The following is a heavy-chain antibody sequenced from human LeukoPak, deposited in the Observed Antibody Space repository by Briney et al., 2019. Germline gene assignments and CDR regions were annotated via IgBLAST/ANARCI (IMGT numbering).Heavy chain of an antibody. CDR2: INHSGST. D-gene: IGHD3-16*02. CDR1: GGSISSYY. CDR3: ARGRGYDYVWGSYRPSSFDY. V-gene: IGHV4-34*01. J-gene: IGHJ4*02. Sequence: SETLSLTCTVSGGSISSYYWSWIRQPPGKGLEWIGEINHSGSTNYNPSLKSRVTISVDTSKNQFSLKLSSVTAADTAVYYCARGRGYDYVWGSYRPSSFDYWGQGTLVTVSS.